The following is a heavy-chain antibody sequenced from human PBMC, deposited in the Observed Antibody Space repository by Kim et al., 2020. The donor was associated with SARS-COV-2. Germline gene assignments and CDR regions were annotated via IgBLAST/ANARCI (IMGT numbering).Heavy chain of an antibody. D-gene: IGHD3-16*01. J-gene: IGHJ4*02. CDR3: ARSRGGWPDY. Sequence: YQNHPHAVEGRFTISRDNAKTSLYLQMTSLRAEEPAVYYCARSRGGWPDYWGQGTLVTVSS. V-gene: IGHV3-11*03. CDR2: YQ.